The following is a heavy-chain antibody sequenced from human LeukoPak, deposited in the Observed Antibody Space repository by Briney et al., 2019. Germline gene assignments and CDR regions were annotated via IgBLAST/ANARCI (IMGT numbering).Heavy chain of an antibody. CDR2: IWYDGSNK. Sequence: GGSLRLSCAASGSTFSSYGMHWVRQAPGKGLEWVAVIWYDGSNKYYADSVKGRFTISRDNSKNTLYLQMNSLRAEDTAVCYCARDRAPGYMDVWGKGTTVTVSS. V-gene: IGHV3-33*01. J-gene: IGHJ6*03. CDR3: ARDRAPGYMDV. CDR1: GSTFSSYG. D-gene: IGHD3-10*01.